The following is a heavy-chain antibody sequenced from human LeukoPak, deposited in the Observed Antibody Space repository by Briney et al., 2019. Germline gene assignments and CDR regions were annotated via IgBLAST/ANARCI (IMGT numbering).Heavy chain of an antibody. D-gene: IGHD6-6*01. V-gene: IGHV4-31*03. Sequence: SETLSLTRSISGASLSSGGFSWTWIRQHPGRGLEWIGYIYNSGSTYYSPSLQSRVTISVDTSKNQFSLNVRSVTAADTSVDYCARGGIAACLRYVCQNCLAPWGQGTLVTVSS. CDR1: GASLSSGGFS. CDR2: IYNSGST. J-gene: IGHJ5*02. CDR3: ARGGIAACLRYVCQNCLAP.